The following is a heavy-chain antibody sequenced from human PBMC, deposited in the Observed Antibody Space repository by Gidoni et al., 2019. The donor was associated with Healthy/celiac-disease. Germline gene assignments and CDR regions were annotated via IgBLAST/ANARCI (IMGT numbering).Heavy chain of an antibody. CDR3: ARGRYDILTGYYYFDY. CDR2: IYTSGST. J-gene: IGHJ4*02. D-gene: IGHD3-9*01. V-gene: IGHV4-4*07. CDR1: GGSISSYY. Sequence: QVQLQESGPGLVKPSETLSLTCTVSGGSISSYYWSWIRQPAGKGLEWIGRIYTSGSTNYNPSLKSRVTMSVDTSKNQFSLKLSSVTAADTAVYYCARGRYDILTGYYYFDYWGQGTLVTVSS.